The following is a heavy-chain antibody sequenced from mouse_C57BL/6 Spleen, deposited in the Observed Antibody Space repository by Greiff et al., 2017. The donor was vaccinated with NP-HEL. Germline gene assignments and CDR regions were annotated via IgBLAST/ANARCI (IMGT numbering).Heavy chain of an antibody. CDR2: IYPGDGDT. J-gene: IGHJ4*01. Sequence: VHLVESGPELVKPGASVKISCKASGYAFSSSWMNWVKQRPGKGLEWIGRIYPGDGDTNYNGKFKGKATLTADKSSSTAYMQLSSLTSEDSAVYFCADSSGYGDYAMDYWGQGTSVTVSS. CDR1: GYAFSSSW. CDR3: ADSSGYGDYAMDY. V-gene: IGHV1-82*01. D-gene: IGHD3-2*02.